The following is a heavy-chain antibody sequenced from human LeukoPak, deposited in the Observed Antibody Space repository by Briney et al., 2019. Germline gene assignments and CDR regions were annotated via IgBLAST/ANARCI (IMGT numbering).Heavy chain of an antibody. V-gene: IGHV1-69*05. D-gene: IGHD1-26*01. CDR3: ERGPWELLYYFDY. Sequence: SVKVSCKASGGTFSSYAISWVRQAPGQGLEWMGRIIPIFGTANYAQKFQGRVTITTDESTRTAYMELSCLISEDTAVYYCERGPWELLYYFDYWGQGTLVTVSS. J-gene: IGHJ4*02. CDR1: GGTFSSYA. CDR2: IIPIFGTA.